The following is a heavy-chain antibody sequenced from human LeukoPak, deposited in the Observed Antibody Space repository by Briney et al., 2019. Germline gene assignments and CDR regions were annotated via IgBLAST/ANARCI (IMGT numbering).Heavy chain of an antibody. J-gene: IGHJ4*02. V-gene: IGHV3-23*01. D-gene: IGHD6-19*01. CDR3: AKGYSSGWYFFGY. CDR2: ISGSGGSI. Sequence: GGSLRLSCAASAFTFSTYAMSWVRQDPGKGLEWVSDISGSGGSIYYEDSVKGRFTISRDNSKNTLYLQMNSLRAEDTAVYYCAKGYSSGWYFFGYWGQGTLVTVSS. CDR1: AFTFSTYA.